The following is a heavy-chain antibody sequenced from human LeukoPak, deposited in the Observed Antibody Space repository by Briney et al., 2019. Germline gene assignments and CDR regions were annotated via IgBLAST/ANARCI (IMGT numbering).Heavy chain of an antibody. CDR3: ARDRGAAAGTGEYYFDY. CDR2: INHSGST. Sequence: SETLSLTCAVYGGSFSGYYWSWIRQPPGEGLEWIGEINHSGSTNYNPSLKSRVTISVDTSKNQFSLKLSSVTAADTAVYYCARDRGAAAGTGEYYFDYWGQGTLVTVSS. D-gene: IGHD6-13*01. J-gene: IGHJ4*02. CDR1: GGSFSGYY. V-gene: IGHV4-34*01.